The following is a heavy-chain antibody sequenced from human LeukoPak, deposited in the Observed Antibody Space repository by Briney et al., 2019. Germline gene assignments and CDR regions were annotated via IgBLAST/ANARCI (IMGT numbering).Heavy chain of an antibody. J-gene: IGHJ6*02. CDR1: GYTFTGYY. CDR2: INPNSGGT. CDR3: ARDPFGGWYLYGMDV. V-gene: IGHV1-2*02. D-gene: IGHD6-19*01. Sequence: ASVKVSCKASGYTFTGYYMHWVRQAPGRGLEWMGWINPNSGGTNYAQKFQGRVTMTRDTSISTAYMELSRLRSDDTAVYYCARDPFGGWYLYGMDVWGQGTTVTVSS.